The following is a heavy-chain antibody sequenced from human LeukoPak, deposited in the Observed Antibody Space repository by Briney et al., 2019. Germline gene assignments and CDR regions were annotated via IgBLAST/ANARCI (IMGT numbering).Heavy chain of an antibody. CDR1: GGTFSSYA. D-gene: IGHD3-22*01. CDR2: IIPIFGTA. CDR3: ARLSYYDSSGYHQAFDY. V-gene: IGHV1-69*13. Sequence: GASVKVSCKASGGTFSSYAISWVRQAPGQGLEWMGGIIPIFGTANYAQKFQGRVTITADESTSTAYMELSSLRSEDTAVYYCARLSYYDSSGYHQAFDYWGQGTLVTVSS. J-gene: IGHJ4*02.